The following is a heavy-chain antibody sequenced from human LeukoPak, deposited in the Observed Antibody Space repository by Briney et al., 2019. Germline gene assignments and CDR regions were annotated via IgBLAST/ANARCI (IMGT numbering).Heavy chain of an antibody. V-gene: IGHV1-8*02. D-gene: IGHD4-23*01. CDR2: MNPNSGNT. CDR1: GYTFTGYY. Sequence: ASVKVSCKASGYTFTGYYMHWVRQATGQGLEWMGWMNPNSGNTGYAQKFQGRVTMTRNTSISTAYMELSSLRSEDTAVYYCAILVNSGNSVDIIDYWGQGTLVTVSS. CDR3: AILVNSGNSVDIIDY. J-gene: IGHJ4*02.